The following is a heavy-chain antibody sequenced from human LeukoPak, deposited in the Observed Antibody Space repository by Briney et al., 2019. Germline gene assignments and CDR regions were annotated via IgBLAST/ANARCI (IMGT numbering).Heavy chain of an antibody. J-gene: IGHJ5*02. D-gene: IGHD3-10*01. V-gene: IGHV4-61*02. Sequence: PSETLSLTCTVSGGSIGSGAYYWSWIRQPAGRGLEWIGRIYTSGNTNYNPSLKSRVAISLDTSRNQFSLNLNSVTAADTAVYYCARAVVRGVIIANWFDPWGQGTLVTVSS. CDR3: ARAVVRGVIIANWFDP. CDR2: IYTSGNT. CDR1: GGSIGSGAYY.